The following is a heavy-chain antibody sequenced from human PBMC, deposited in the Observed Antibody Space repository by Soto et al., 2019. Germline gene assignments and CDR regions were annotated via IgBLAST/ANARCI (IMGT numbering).Heavy chain of an antibody. Sequence: ASVKVSCKTSGYTFTRNAIHWVRQAPGQSLEWIGRINAGNGDTKYSQKFQGRVTITRDTSASAAYMEISALGSDDTSIYYCARSEPDYSRFEFWGQGTQVTVSS. V-gene: IGHV1-3*01. CDR1: GYTFTRNA. CDR2: INAGNGDT. J-gene: IGHJ4*02. D-gene: IGHD3-9*01. CDR3: ARSEPDYSRFEF.